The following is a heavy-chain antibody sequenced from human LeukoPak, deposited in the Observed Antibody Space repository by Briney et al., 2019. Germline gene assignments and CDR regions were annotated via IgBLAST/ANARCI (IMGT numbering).Heavy chain of an antibody. V-gene: IGHV4-4*07. D-gene: IGHD2-21*01. CDR2: IYASGYT. CDR1: GDSISPYS. J-gene: IGHJ4*02. Sequence: PSETLSLTCTVSGDSISPYSWSWVPQPAGKGLEWIGRIYASGYTDYDPSLRSRVTMSVDTSKNQFSLKLTSVTAADTSVFFCARNHIVTGTYFDSWGPGTLVTVSS. CDR3: ARNHIVTGTYFDS.